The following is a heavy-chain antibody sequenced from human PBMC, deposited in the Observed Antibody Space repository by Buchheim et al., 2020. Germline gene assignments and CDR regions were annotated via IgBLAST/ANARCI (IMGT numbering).Heavy chain of an antibody. D-gene: IGHD5-12*01. CDR2: IGPDGSEK. J-gene: IGHJ6*02. CDR1: GFTFGTYM. Sequence: EVQLVESGGGLVQPGGSLRLSCAASGFTFGTYMMTWVRQAPGKGLEWVANIGPDGSEKNYVDSVKGRVTISRDNDKNLLFLQMSSLRAEDTALYYCGRRLPYYGMDVWGQGAT. CDR3: GRRLPYYGMDV. V-gene: IGHV3-7*01.